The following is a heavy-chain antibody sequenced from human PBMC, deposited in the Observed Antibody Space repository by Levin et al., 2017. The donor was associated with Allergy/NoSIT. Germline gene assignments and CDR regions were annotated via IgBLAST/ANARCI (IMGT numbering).Heavy chain of an antibody. V-gene: IGHV3-30*03. CDR2: ISYDGSNK. J-gene: IGHJ4*02. Sequence: PGGSLRLSCAASGFTFSSYGMHWVRQAPGKGLEWVAVISYDGSNKYYADSVKGRFTISRDNSKNTLYLQMNSLRAEDTAVYYCARLSGPGGSGSYRALDFDYWGQGTLVTVSS. CDR1: GFTFSSYG. CDR3: ARLSGPGGSGSYRALDFDY. D-gene: IGHD3-10*01.